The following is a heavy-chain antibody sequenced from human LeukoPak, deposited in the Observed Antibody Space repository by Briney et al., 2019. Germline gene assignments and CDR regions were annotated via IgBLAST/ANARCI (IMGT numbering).Heavy chain of an antibody. CDR2: INGSGGST. J-gene: IGHJ4*02. Sequence: GGSLRLSCAASGFTFSSYEMNWIRQAPGKGLEWVAAINGSGGSTYYADSVKRRFTISRDNSKHTLYLQMTSLRAEDTAVYYCALQNHSSPFDYWGQGTVVTVSS. CDR3: ALQNHSSPFDY. V-gene: IGHV3-23*01. D-gene: IGHD3-22*01. CDR1: GFTFSSYE.